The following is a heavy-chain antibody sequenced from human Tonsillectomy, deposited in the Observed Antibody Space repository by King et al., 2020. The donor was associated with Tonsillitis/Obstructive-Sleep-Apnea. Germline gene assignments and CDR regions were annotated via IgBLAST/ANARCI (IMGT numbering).Heavy chain of an antibody. J-gene: IGHJ3*02. CDR2: INSDGSST. D-gene: IGHD6-19*01. V-gene: IGHV3-74*01. CDR3: ARRSIAVAAGAFDI. CDR1: GFTFSIYW. Sequence: QLVQSGGGLVQPGGSLRLSCAASGFTFSIYWMHWVRQAPGKGLVWVSRINSDGSSTSYADSVKGRFTISRDNAKNTLYLQMNSLRAEDTAVYYCARRSIAVAAGAFDIWGQGTMVTVSS.